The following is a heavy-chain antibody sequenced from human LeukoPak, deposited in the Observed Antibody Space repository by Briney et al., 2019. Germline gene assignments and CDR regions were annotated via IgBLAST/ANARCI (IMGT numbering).Heavy chain of an antibody. CDR2: IYYSGST. CDR3: AIRYTVTTGAFDI. Sequence: SETLSLTCTVSGGSVSSSSYYWGWIRQPPGKGLEWIGSIYYSGSTYYNPSLKSRVTISVDTSKNQFSLKLSSVTAADTAVYYCAIRYTVTTGAFDIWGQGTMVTVSS. J-gene: IGHJ3*02. V-gene: IGHV4-39*07. D-gene: IGHD4-17*01. CDR1: GGSVSSSSYY.